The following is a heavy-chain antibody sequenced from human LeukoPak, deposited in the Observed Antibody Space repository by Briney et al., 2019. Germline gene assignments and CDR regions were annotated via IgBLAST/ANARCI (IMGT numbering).Heavy chain of an antibody. CDR3: TTVSYVGGY. J-gene: IGHJ4*02. V-gene: IGHV3-15*01. Sequence: TGGSLRLSCAASGFTFSHAWMSWVRQAPGEGLEWVGRSKSKTDGGTTDYAAPVKGRFTISRDESKNMLYLQMNSLKIEDTAVYYCTTVSYVGGYWGQGTLVTVSS. D-gene: IGHD3-10*02. CDR2: SKSKTDGGTT. CDR1: GFTFSHAW.